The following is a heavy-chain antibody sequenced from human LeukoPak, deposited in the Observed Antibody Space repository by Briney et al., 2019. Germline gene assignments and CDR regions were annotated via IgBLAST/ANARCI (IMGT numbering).Heavy chain of an antibody. CDR3: ARSYATVVFIGNWYFDL. CDR2: IYYSGST. J-gene: IGHJ2*01. V-gene: IGHV4-59*01. Sequence: SETLSLTCTVSGGSISSYYWSWIRQPPGKGLEWIGYIYYSGSTNYNPSLKSRVTISVDTSKNQFSLKLSSVTAADTAVYYCARSYATVVFIGNWYFDLWGRGTLVTVSS. CDR1: GGSISSYY. D-gene: IGHD4-23*01.